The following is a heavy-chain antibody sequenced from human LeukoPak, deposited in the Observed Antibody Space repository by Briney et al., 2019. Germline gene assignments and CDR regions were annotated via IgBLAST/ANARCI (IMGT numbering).Heavy chain of an antibody. J-gene: IGHJ3*02. CDR3: ARSFLGYCSSTSCGDAFDI. CDR2: IYSGGST. D-gene: IGHD2-2*01. CDR1: GFTVSSNY. Sequence: PGGSLRLYCAASGFTVSSNYMSWVRQAPGKGLEWVSVIYSGGSTYYADSVKGRFTISRDNSKNTLYLQMNSLRAEDTAVYYCARSFLGYCSSTSCGDAFDIWGQGTMVTVSS. V-gene: IGHV3-66*02.